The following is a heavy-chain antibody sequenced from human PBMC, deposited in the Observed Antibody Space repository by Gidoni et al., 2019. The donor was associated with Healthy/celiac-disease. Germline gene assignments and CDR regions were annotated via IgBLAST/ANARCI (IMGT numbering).Heavy chain of an antibody. CDR1: GFTFSSYS. Sequence: LQLVESVGRLVQPGVSLLLSCEASGFTFSSYSMNWVRQAPGKGLEGVSYISGSRSTIYYADSVKGRFTISRDNAKNSLYLQMNSLRAEDTAVYYCARTVLLSNWGQGTMVTVSS. V-gene: IGHV3-48*01. CDR2: ISGSRSTI. J-gene: IGHJ3*01. CDR3: ARTVLLSN. D-gene: IGHD3-10*01.